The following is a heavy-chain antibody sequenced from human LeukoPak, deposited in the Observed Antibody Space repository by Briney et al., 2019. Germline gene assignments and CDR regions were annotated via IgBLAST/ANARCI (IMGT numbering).Heavy chain of an antibody. CDR1: GFTFSSYG. CDR3: AKGATMIVRGGMDV. J-gene: IGHJ6*02. V-gene: IGHV3-30*18. CDR2: ISYDGSNK. D-gene: IGHD3-22*01. Sequence: GGSLRLSCAASGFTFSSYGMHWVRQAPGKGLEWVAVISYDGSNKYYGDSVKGRFTISRDNPKNTLYLQMNSLRAEDTAVYYCAKGATMIVRGGMDVWGQGTTVTVSS.